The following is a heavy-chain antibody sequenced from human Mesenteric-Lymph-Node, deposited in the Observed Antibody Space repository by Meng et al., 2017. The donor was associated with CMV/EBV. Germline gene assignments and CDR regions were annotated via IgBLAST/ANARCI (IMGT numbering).Heavy chain of an antibody. Sequence: GESLKISCAASGFTFSSYSMNWVRQVPGKGLEWVANIKPDGSATYYLDSVKGRFTISRDNAMNSLYLQMNSLRAEDTAVYYCARPGGGYQVWGQGTLVTVSS. CDR3: ARPGGGYQV. J-gene: IGHJ4*02. V-gene: IGHV3-7*01. CDR1: GFTFSSYS. D-gene: IGHD1-26*01. CDR2: IKPDGSAT.